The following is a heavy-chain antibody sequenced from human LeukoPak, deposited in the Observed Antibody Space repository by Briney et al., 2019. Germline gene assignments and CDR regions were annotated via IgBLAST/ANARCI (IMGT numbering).Heavy chain of an antibody. CDR2: ISSSGSTI. D-gene: IGHD6-13*01. CDR1: GFTFSSYE. Sequence: QPGGSLRLSCAASGFTFSSYEMNWVRQAPGKWLEWVSYISSSGSTIYYADSVKGRFTISRDNAKNSLYLQMNSLRAEDTAVYYCARDHIAAAGVSGGRINYYYYGMDVWGKGTTVTVSS. CDR3: ARDHIAAAGVSGGRINYYYYGMDV. V-gene: IGHV3-48*03. J-gene: IGHJ6*04.